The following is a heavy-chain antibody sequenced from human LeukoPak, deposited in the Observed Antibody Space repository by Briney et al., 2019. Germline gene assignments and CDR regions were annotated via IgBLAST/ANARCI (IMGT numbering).Heavy chain of an antibody. CDR3: ARGPTAMDAV. Sequence: GGSVRLSCAASGFTVSSNYMCWVRQAPRKGLEWVSVTYSGGSTYYADSVKGRFTISRDISKNTLYLQMNSLRAEDTAVYYCARGPTAMDAVWGQGTLVTVSS. D-gene: IGHD5-18*01. J-gene: IGHJ4*02. V-gene: IGHV3-66*01. CDR2: TYSGGST. CDR1: GFTVSSNY.